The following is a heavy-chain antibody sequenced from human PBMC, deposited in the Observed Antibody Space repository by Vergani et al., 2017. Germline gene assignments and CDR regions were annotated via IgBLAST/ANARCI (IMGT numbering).Heavy chain of an antibody. Sequence: EVQLLESGGRLVQPGGSLRLSCVASGFAFSRYDMSWVRQAPGKGLEWVSGLTASGSGISYADSVRGRFTISRDNSKNTLFLQMDSLRAEDTAVYYCAKSGWLQHFGAHYFDSWGQGILVTVSS. CDR3: AKSGWLQHFGAHYFDS. CDR1: GFAFSRYD. J-gene: IGHJ4*02. D-gene: IGHD5-24*01. V-gene: IGHV3-23*01. CDR2: LTASGSGI.